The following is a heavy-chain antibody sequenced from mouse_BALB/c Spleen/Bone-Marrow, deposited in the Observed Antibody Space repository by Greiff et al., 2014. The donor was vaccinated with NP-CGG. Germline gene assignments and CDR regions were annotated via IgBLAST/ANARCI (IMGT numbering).Heavy chain of an antibody. D-gene: IGHD2-3*01. CDR2: ISSGGSYT. V-gene: IGHV5-9-3*01. Sequence: EVKVEESGGGLVKPGGSLKLSCAASGFTFSSYAMSWVRQTPEKRLEWVATISSGGSYTYYPDSVKGRFTISRDNAKNTLYLQMSSLRSEDTVMYYCARQRDGSYAMDYWGQGTSVTVSS. CDR3: ARQRDGSYAMDY. J-gene: IGHJ4*01. CDR1: GFTFSSYA.